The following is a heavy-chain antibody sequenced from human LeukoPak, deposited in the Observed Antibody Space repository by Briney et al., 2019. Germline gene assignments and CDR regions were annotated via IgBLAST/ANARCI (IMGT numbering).Heavy chain of an antibody. Sequence: ASVKVSCKASGYTFTSYYMHWVRQAPGQGLEWMGIINPSGGSTSYAQKFQGRVTMTRDTSTSTVYMELSSLRSEDTAVYYCAIATPDRYCSGGSCYGLDHWGQGTLVTVSS. CDR3: AIATPDRYCSGGSCYGLDH. CDR2: INPSGGST. CDR1: GYTFTSYY. J-gene: IGHJ4*02. V-gene: IGHV1-46*03. D-gene: IGHD2-15*01.